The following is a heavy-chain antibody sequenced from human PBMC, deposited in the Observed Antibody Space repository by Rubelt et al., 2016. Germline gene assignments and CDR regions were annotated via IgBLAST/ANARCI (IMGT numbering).Heavy chain of an antibody. V-gene: IGHV3-33*01. Sequence: QVQLVESGGGVVQPGRSLRLSCAASGFTFSSYGMHWVRQAPGKGLEWVAVIWYDGSNKYYADSVKGRLTISRDNSKNTLYVHRQGLRAEDTAGYYCARDAYGDYVMGWLDPCGQGTLDTVSS. CDR3: ARDAYGDYVMGWLDP. CDR2: IWYDGSNK. J-gene: IGHJ5*02. D-gene: IGHD4-17*01. CDR1: GFTFSSYG.